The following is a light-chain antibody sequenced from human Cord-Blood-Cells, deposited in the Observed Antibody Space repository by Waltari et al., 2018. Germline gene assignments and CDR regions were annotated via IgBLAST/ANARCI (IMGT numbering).Light chain of an antibody. CDR2: DAS. Sequence: AIQLTQSPSSLSASVGDRVTITCQASQGISSALAWYQQKPGKAPKLLIYDASSLESGVPSRFSGSGSGTDFTLTVSSLQAEDFAAYYCQQFNNYPITFGQGTRLEIK. CDR1: QGISSA. J-gene: IGKJ5*01. CDR3: QQFNNYPIT. V-gene: IGKV1D-13*01.